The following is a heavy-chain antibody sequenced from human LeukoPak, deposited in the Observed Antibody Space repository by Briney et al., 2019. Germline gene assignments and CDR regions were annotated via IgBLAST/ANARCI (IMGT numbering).Heavy chain of an antibody. CDR2: INPKSGGT. CDR3: ASQHYGSGPNPPLDY. J-gene: IGHJ4*02. Sequence: ASVKVSCKASGYTFTGYYMHWVRQAPGQGLEWMGRINPKSGGTNYAQKFQGRVTMTRDTSISTAYMELSRLRSDDTAVYYCASQHYGSGPNPPLDYWGQGTLVTVSS. D-gene: IGHD3-10*01. V-gene: IGHV1-2*06. CDR1: GYTFTGYY.